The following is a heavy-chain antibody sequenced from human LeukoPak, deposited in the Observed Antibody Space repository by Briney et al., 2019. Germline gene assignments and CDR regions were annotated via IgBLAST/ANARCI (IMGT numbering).Heavy chain of an antibody. J-gene: IGHJ4*02. D-gene: IGHD3-16*01. CDR2: IKSKTDGGTT. CDR1: GFTFSNAW. Sequence: GGSLRLSCAASGFTFSNAWMSWVRQAPGKGLEWVGRIKSKTDGGTTDYAAPVKGRFTISRDDSKNTLYLQMNSLKTEDTAVYYCTTDLRMITFGGTYWGQGTLVTVSS. CDR3: TTDLRMITFGGTY. V-gene: IGHV3-15*01.